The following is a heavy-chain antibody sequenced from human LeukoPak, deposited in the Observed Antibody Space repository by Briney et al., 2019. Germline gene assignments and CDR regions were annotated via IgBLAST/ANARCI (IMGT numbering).Heavy chain of an antibody. J-gene: IGHJ4*02. D-gene: IGHD4-17*01. Sequence: GGSLRLSCAASGFALNSYSMNWVRQAPGKGLEWISYITVSSSTVHYADSVKGRFTISRDTATNSLFLQMNSLRAEDTALYYCVRGNYGTFDYWGQGTLVTVSS. CDR1: GFALNSYS. CDR3: VRGNYGTFDY. V-gene: IGHV3-48*01. CDR2: ITVSSSTV.